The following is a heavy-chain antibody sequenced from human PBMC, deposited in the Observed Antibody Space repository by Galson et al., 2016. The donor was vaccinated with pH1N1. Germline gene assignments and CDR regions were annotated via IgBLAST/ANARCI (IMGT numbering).Heavy chain of an antibody. V-gene: IGHV5-51*01. CDR3: ARYAVTYYYDSSGYPDWYFDL. Sequence: QSGAEVKEPGESLTISCKGSASSFTSYWISWVRQMPGKGLEWMGIIYPGDSDTRYSPSFQGQVTISADKSTSTAYLQWSSLKASDTAIYYCARYAVTYYYDSSGYPDWYFDLWGRGTLVTVSS. J-gene: IGHJ2*01. CDR1: ASSFTSYW. CDR2: IYPGDSDT. D-gene: IGHD3-22*01.